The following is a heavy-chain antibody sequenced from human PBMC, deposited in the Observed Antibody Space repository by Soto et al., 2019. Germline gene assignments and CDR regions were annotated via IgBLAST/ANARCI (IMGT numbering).Heavy chain of an antibody. D-gene: IGHD6-13*01. CDR1: GGSISSSSYY. J-gene: IGHJ4*02. CDR3: ASSIAAAGPYFDY. V-gene: IGHV4-39*01. Sequence: QLQLQESGPGLVKPSETLSLTCTVSGGSISSSSYYWGWIRQPPGKGLEWIGSIYYSGSTYYNPSLKSRVTVSVDTSKDRFSLKLSSVTAADTAVYYCASSIAAAGPYFDYWGQGTLVTVSS. CDR2: IYYSGST.